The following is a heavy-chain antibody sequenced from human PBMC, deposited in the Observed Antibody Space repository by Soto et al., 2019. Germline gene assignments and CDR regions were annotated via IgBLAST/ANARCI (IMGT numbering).Heavy chain of an antibody. CDR1: GFTFRNYW. CDR2: IEEDGTDK. Sequence: GGSLRLSCVGSGFTFRNYWMTWVRQAPGKGLEWVANIEEDGTDKHYVDSVRGRFTISRDNAQNSVFLRLDSLRVEDTAVYYCARQRDGYWGQGTLVTVSS. V-gene: IGHV3-7*03. CDR3: ARQRDGY. J-gene: IGHJ4*02.